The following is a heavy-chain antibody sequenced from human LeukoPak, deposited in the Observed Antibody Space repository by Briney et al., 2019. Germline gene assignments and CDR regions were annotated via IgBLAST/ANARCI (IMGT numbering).Heavy chain of an antibody. Sequence: ASVKVSCKASGGTFSSYAISWVRQAPGQGLEWMGGIIPIFGTANYAQKFQGRVTITTDESTSTAYMELSSLRSEDTAVYYCARDRGYSSSAGFDYWGQGTLVTVSS. CDR1: GGTFSSYA. CDR3: ARDRGYSSSAGFDY. CDR2: IIPIFGTA. D-gene: IGHD6-6*01. J-gene: IGHJ4*02. V-gene: IGHV1-69*05.